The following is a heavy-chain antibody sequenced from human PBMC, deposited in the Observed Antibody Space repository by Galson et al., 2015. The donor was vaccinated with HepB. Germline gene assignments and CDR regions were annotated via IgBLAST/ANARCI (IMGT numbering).Heavy chain of an antibody. J-gene: IGHJ4*02. V-gene: IGHV1-24*01. CDR2: FDPEDGET. CDR1: GYTLTELS. CDR3: ATAHLPGYSSGWSPVDY. Sequence: SVKVSCKVPGYTLTELSMHWVRQAPGKGLEWMGGFDPEDGETIYAQKFQGRVTMTEDTSTDTAYMELSSLRSEDTAVYYCATAHLPGYSSGWSPVDYWGQGTLITVSS. D-gene: IGHD6-19*01.